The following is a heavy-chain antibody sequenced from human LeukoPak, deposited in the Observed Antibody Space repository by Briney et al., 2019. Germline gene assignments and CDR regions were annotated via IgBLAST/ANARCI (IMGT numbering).Heavy chain of an antibody. CDR1: GVSFSGYY. D-gene: IGHD3-22*01. Sequence: SETLSLTCAVYGVSFSGYYRSWLRQPPGKGLEWVGEINDSGSTNYNPSLKRRVTISVDPSQNQYSLKLSSVPAADTAVYYCARGGVGYCYDSSGYRAGYFQHWGQGTLVTVSS. J-gene: IGHJ1*01. CDR2: INDSGST. CDR3: ARGGVGYCYDSSGYRAGYFQH. V-gene: IGHV4-34*01.